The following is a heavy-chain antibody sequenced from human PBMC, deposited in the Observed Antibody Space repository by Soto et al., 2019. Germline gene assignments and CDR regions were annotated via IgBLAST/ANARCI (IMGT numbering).Heavy chain of an antibody. CDR1: GFTFSSYG. CDR2: IWYDGSNK. Sequence: QVQLVESGGGVVQPGRSLRISCAASGFTFSSYGMHWVRQAPAKGLVWVAVIWYDGSNKYYADSVKGRLTISRDHSENALYLEMNTLRVEDTAVYYCARDRHEELWFGKLRYWGQGTLVTVSS. V-gene: IGHV3-33*01. D-gene: IGHD3-10*01. J-gene: IGHJ4*02. CDR3: ARDRHEELWFGKLRY.